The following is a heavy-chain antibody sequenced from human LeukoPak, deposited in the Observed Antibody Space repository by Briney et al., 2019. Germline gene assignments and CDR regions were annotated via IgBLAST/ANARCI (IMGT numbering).Heavy chain of an antibody. D-gene: IGHD3-10*01. V-gene: IGHV3-30*18. J-gene: IGHJ4*02. Sequence: GGSLRLSCAASGFTFSSYGMHWVRQAPGKGLEWVAVISYDRSNKYYADSVKGRFTISRDNSKNTLYLQMNSLRAEDTAVYYCAKGPHFTMVRGVTFLDYWGQGTLVTVSS. CDR1: GFTFSSYG. CDR2: ISYDRSNK. CDR3: AKGPHFTMVRGVTFLDY.